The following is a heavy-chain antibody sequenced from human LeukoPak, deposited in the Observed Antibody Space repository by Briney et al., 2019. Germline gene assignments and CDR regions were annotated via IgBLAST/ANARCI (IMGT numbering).Heavy chain of an antibody. CDR3: ARDGGTYCSGGSCYSSASADY. D-gene: IGHD2-15*01. CDR1: GYIFTGYY. Sequence: ASVKVSCKASGYIFTGYYMHWVRQAPGQGLEWMGWINPNSGGTNYAQKFQGRVTMTRDTSISTAYMELSRLRSDDTAVYYCARDGGTYCSGGSCYSSASADYWGQGTLVTVSS. V-gene: IGHV1-2*02. J-gene: IGHJ4*02. CDR2: INPNSGGT.